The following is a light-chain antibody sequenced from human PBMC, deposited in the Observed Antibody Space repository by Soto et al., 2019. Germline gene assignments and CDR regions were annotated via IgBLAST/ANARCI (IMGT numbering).Light chain of an antibody. Sequence: QSALTKPASVSGSPGQSITISFTGTSSDIGGYNYVSWYRQHPGKAPKLMIYEVRNRPSGVSNRFSGSKSGNTASLTISGLQAEDEADYYCSSFRSTTTLFGGGTKLTVL. CDR2: EVR. CDR1: SSDIGGYNY. CDR3: SSFRSTTTL. V-gene: IGLV2-14*01. J-gene: IGLJ2*01.